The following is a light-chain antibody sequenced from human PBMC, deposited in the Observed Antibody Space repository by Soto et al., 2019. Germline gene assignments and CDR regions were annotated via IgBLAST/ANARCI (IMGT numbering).Light chain of an antibody. Sequence: QSALTQPASVSGSTGQSITISCTGTSRGVGGYNDVAWYQQHPGKAPKPMIYEVSHRPSGVSNRFAGSKSGNTASLTISGLQAEDEDDDYCSSYTSSSTLVFGGGTKLTVL. CDR3: SSYTSSSTLV. V-gene: IGLV2-14*01. CDR2: EVS. J-gene: IGLJ2*01. CDR1: SRGVGGYND.